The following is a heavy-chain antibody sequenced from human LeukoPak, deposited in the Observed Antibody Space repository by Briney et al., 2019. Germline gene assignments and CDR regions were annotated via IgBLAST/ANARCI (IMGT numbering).Heavy chain of an antibody. J-gene: IGHJ4*02. CDR1: GGTFSSYA. V-gene: IGHV1-69*04. D-gene: IGHD6-13*01. CDR2: IIPILGIA. Sequence: ASVKVSCKASGGTFSSYAISWVRQAPGQGLEWMGRIIPILGIANYAQKFQGRVTITADKSTSTAYMELSSLRSEDTAVYYCARGPNSSWLHRVALFDYWGQGTLVTVSS. CDR3: ARGPNSSWLHRVALFDY.